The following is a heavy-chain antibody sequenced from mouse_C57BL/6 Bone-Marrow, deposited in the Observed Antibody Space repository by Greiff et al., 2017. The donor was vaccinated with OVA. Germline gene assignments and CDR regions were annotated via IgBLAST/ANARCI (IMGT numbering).Heavy chain of an antibody. Sequence: EVKLVESGGGLVKPGGSLKLSCAASGFTFSDYGMHWVRQAPEKGLEWVAYISSGSSTIYYADTVKGRFTISRDNAKNTLFLQMTSLRSEDTAMYYCATEGNYDFDYWGQGTTLTVSS. D-gene: IGHD2-1*01. J-gene: IGHJ2*01. V-gene: IGHV5-17*01. CDR3: ATEGNYDFDY. CDR1: GFTFSDYG. CDR2: ISSGSSTI.